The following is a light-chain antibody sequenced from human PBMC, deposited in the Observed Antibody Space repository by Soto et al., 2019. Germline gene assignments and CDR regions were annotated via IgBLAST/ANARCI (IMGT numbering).Light chain of an antibody. V-gene: IGKV3-11*01. CDR3: QQRSNWPPTIT. CDR2: GAS. J-gene: IGKJ5*01. CDR1: QSVSNNY. Sequence: EIVFTQSPVTLSLCPLEIATLSCRVSQSVSNNYLAWYQQKPGQAPRLLIYGASNRATGIPARFSGSGSGTDFTLTISSLEPEDFAVYYCQQRSNWPPTITFGQGTRLEIK.